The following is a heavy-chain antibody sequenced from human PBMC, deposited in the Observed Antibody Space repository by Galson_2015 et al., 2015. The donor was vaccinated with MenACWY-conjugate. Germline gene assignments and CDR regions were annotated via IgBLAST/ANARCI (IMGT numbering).Heavy chain of an antibody. V-gene: IGHV5-51*01. Sequence: SGAEVKKPGESLKLSCKGSGYSFSTYWIAWVRQLPGKGLGWMGLISPGDSNTRYSPAFHGQVTISADKSISTAYLQLHSLQASDTAMYYCARHPPGGRGMDVWGQGTTVTVSS. CDR3: ARHPPGGRGMDV. J-gene: IGHJ6*02. D-gene: IGHD1-26*01. CDR1: GYSFSTYW. CDR2: ISPGDSNT.